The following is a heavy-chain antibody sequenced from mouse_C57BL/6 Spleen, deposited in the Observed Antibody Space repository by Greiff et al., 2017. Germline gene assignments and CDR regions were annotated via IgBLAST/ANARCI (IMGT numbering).Heavy chain of an antibody. CDR2: IDPSDSYT. CDR1: GYTFTSYW. D-gene: IGHD1-1*01. V-gene: IGHV1-69*01. J-gene: IGHJ2*01. CDR3: ARERGSSPYYFDY. Sequence: VQLQQSGAELVMPGASVKLSCKASGYTFTSYWMHWVKQRPGQGLEWIGEIDPSDSYTNYNQKFKGKSTLTVDKSSSTAYMQLSSLTSEDSAVYYCARERGSSPYYFDYWGQGTTLTVSS.